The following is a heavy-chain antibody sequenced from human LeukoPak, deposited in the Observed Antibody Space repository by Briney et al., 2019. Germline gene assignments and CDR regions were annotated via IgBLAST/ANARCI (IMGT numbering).Heavy chain of an antibody. CDR1: GFTFSDYY. CDR3: ARRSRYYYDSSGQPDY. V-gene: IGHV3-11*04. CDR2: ISSSGSTI. D-gene: IGHD3-22*01. J-gene: IGHJ4*02. Sequence: GGSLRLSCAASGFTFSDYYMSWIRQAPGKGLEWVSYISSSGSTIYYADSVKGRFTISRDNAKNSLYLQMNSLRAEDTAVYYCARRSRYYYDSSGQPDYWGQGTLVTVSS.